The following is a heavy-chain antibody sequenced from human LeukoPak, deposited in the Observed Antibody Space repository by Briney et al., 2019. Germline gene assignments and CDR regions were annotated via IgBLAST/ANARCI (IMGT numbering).Heavy chain of an antibody. Sequence: GGSLRLSCAASGFTFDDYAMHWVRQAPGKGLEWVSGISWNSGSIGYADSVKGRFTISRDNAKNSLYLQMNSLRAEDTALYYCAKDYAKDSYDSSGSVAFDIWGQGTMVTVSS. V-gene: IGHV3-9*01. CDR2: ISWNSGSI. CDR1: GFTFDDYA. D-gene: IGHD3-22*01. CDR3: AKDYAKDSYDSSGSVAFDI. J-gene: IGHJ3*02.